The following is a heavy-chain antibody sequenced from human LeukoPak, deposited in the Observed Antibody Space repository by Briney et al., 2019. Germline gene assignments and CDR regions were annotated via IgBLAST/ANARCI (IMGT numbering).Heavy chain of an antibody. D-gene: IGHD3-22*01. J-gene: IGHJ4*02. CDR3: ARGRDITGYSDY. V-gene: IGHV1-46*01. Sequence: PRASVKVSCKASGGTFSSYAISWVRQAPGQGLEWMGVINPSGGSTSYAQKFQGRIIMTRDTSTSTVYMELSSLRSEDTAVYYCARGRDITGYSDYWGQGTLVTVSS. CDR2: INPSGGST. CDR1: GGTFSSYA.